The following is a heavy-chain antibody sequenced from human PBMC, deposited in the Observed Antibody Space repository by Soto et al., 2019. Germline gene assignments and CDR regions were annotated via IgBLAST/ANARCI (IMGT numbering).Heavy chain of an antibody. CDR2: INPNSGGT. J-gene: IGHJ6*02. Sequence: ASVKVSCKASGYTFTGYYMHWVRQAPGQGLEWMGWINPNSGGTNYAQKFQGRVTMTRGTSITTAYMELSRLRSDDTAVYYCARDHYSSSSLYYYYYGMDVWGQGTTVTVSS. CDR1: GYTFTGYY. D-gene: IGHD6-6*01. CDR3: ARDHYSSSSLYYYYYGMDV. V-gene: IGHV1-2*02.